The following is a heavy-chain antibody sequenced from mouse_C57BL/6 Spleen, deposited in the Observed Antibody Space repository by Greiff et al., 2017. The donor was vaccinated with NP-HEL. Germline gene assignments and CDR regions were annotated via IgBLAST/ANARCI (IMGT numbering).Heavy chain of an antibody. D-gene: IGHD4-1*01. Sequence: VQGVESGAELVKPGASVKLSCKASGYTFTSYWMQWVKQRPGQGLEWIGEIDPSDSYTNYNQKFKGKATLTVDTSSSTAYMQLSSLTSEDSAVYYCARGDNWDFDYWGQGTTLTVSS. CDR2: IDPSDSYT. J-gene: IGHJ2*01. CDR3: ARGDNWDFDY. V-gene: IGHV1-50*01. CDR1: GYTFTSYW.